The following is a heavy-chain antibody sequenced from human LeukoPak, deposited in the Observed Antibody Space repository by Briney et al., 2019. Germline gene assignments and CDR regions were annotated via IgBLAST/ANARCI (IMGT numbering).Heavy chain of an antibody. CDR2: IKADGSEK. J-gene: IGHJ4*02. CDR1: GFTFNTYW. Sequence: SGGSLRLSCTASGFTFNTYWMTWVRQPPGKGLEWVANIKADGSEKYYVDSVKGRFTISRDDAKRTVDLQMDNLRAEDTAIYYCAYRNNFEYWGQGALVTVSS. V-gene: IGHV3-7*05. CDR3: AYRNNFEY. D-gene: IGHD1-26*01.